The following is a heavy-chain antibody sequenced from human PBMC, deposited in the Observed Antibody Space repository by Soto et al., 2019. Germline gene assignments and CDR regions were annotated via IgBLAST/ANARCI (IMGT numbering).Heavy chain of an antibody. CDR2: IYYSGST. D-gene: IGHD6-13*01. J-gene: IGHJ4*02. Sequence: SETLSLTCTVSGGSISSGGYYWSWIRQHPGKGLEWIGYIYYSGSTYYNPSLKSRVTISVDTSKNQFSLKLSSVTAADTAVYYCARAPGIAAAGTGYFDYWGQGTLVTVSS. CDR1: GGSISSGGYY. CDR3: ARAPGIAAAGTGYFDY. V-gene: IGHV4-31*03.